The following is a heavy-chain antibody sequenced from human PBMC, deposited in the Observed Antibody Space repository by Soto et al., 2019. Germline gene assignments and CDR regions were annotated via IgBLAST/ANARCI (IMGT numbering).Heavy chain of an antibody. CDR3: ARDHRVTIFGVVSPPSDYYYGMDV. D-gene: IGHD3-3*01. V-gene: IGHV1-69*13. Sequence: SVKVSCKASGYTFTGYYMHWVRQAPGQGLEWMGWIIPIFGTANYARKFQGRVTITADESTSTAYMELSSLRSEDTAVYYCARDHRVTIFGVVSPPSDYYYGMDVWGQGTTVTVSS. J-gene: IGHJ6*02. CDR2: IIPIFGTA. CDR1: GYTFTGYY.